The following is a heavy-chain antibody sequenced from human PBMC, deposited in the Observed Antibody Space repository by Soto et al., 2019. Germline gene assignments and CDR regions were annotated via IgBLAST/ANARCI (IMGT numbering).Heavy chain of an antibody. J-gene: IGHJ6*04. D-gene: IGHD2-2*01. V-gene: IGHV4-34*01. Sequence: SETLSLTCAVYGGSFSGYYWSWIRQPPGKGLEWIGEINHSGSTNYNPSLKSRVTISVDTSKNQFSLKLSSVTAADTAVYYCARVVVVPDALDVWGKRTTVPVSS. CDR1: GGSFSGYY. CDR3: ARVVVVPDALDV. CDR2: INHSGST.